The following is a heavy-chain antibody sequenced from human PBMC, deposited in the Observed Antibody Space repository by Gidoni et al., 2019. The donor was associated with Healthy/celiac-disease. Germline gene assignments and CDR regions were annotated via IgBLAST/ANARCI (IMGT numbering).Heavy chain of an antibody. D-gene: IGHD3-22*01. Sequence: QVQLVASGGGVVQPGRSLRLSGAASGFTFSSYPMPWVSQAPGKGLEWVAVISYDGSNKYYADSVKGRFTISRDNSKNTLYLQMNSLRAEDTAVYYCARDYTYYYDSSGYYYYYYYGMDVWGQGTTVTVSS. V-gene: IGHV3-30*04. CDR1: GFTFSSYP. CDR3: ARDYTYYYDSSGYYYYYYYGMDV. CDR2: ISYDGSNK. J-gene: IGHJ6*02.